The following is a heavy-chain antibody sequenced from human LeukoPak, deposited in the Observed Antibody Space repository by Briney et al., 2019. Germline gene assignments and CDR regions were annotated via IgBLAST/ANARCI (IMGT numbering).Heavy chain of an antibody. CDR3: ARLLLGLFYYYYGMDV. CDR1: GGSISSSSYY. CDR2: IYYSGST. D-gene: IGHD2-21*01. Sequence: SETLSLTCTVSGGSISSSSYYWGWIRQPPXKGLEWIGSIYYSGSTYYNPSLKSRVTISVDTPKNQFSLKLSSVTAADTAVYYCARLLLGLFYYYYGMDVWGQGTTVTVSS. V-gene: IGHV4-39*01. J-gene: IGHJ6*02.